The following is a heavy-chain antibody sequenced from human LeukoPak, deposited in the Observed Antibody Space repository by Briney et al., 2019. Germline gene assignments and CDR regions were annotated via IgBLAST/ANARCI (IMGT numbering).Heavy chain of an antibody. CDR3: ARGYGYQNFDY. CDR2: IYTTGNT. J-gene: IGHJ4*02. V-gene: IGHV4-4*07. Sequence: SETLSLTCTVSGGSISHYYWSWIRQPAGKGLEWIGSIYTTGNTNYNPSLKSRVTMSVDTSENQVSLNLNSMTAADTAVYYCARGYGYQNFDYWGQGTLVTVSS. CDR1: GGSISHYY. D-gene: IGHD5-24*01.